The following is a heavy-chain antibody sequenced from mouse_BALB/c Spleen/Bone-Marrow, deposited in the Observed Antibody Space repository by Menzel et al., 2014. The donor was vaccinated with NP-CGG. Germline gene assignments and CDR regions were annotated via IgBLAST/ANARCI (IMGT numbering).Heavy chain of an antibody. D-gene: IGHD2-2*01. CDR2: IWAGGST. CDR3: ARDWLRRAMDY. Sequence: VQVVESGPGLVAPSQSLSITCTVSGFSLTSYGVHWVRQPPGKGLEWLGVIWAGGSTNYNSALMSRLSISKDNSKSQVFLKMNSLKTDDTAMYYCARDWLRRAMDYWGQGTSVTVSS. CDR1: GFSLTSYG. J-gene: IGHJ4*01. V-gene: IGHV2-9*02.